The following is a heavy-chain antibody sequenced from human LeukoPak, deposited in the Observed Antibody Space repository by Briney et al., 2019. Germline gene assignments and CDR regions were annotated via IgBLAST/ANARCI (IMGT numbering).Heavy chain of an antibody. V-gene: IGHV1-24*01. J-gene: IGHJ6*02. CDR2: FDPEDGET. CDR1: GYTLTELS. CDR3: ATDRGVQIYYYYGMDV. Sequence: ASVKVSCKVSGYTLTELSMHWARQAPGKGLEWMGGFDPEDGETIYAQKFQGRVTMTEDTSTDTAYMELSSLRSEDTAVYYCATDRGVQIYYYYGMDVWGQGTTVTVSS.